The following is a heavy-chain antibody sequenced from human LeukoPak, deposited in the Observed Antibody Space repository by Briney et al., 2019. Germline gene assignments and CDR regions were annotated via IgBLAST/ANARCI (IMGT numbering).Heavy chain of an antibody. J-gene: IGHJ4*02. V-gene: IGHV4-59*01. Sequence: PSETLSLTCAVSGASISDSWWSWIRQPPGKGLEWIGCIHYTGSTMYNPSLKSRVTISVDTSKNHFSLELTSVTAADTAVYYCARTGTNGGYWGQGTLVTVSS. CDR2: IHYTGST. D-gene: IGHD1-7*01. CDR1: GASISDSW. CDR3: ARTGTNGGY.